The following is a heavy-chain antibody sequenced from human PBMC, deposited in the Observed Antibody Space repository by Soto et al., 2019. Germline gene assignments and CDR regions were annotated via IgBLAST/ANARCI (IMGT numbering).Heavy chain of an antibody. CDR1: GGSISSSNL. D-gene: IGHD1-26*01. Sequence: PSETLSLTCAVSGGSISSSNLWSWVRQPPGKGLEWIGEINHSGSTNYNPSLKSRVTISVDTSKNQFSLKLSSVTAADTAVYYCARGQNRRIVGATPLGYWGQGTLVTVSS. CDR2: INHSGST. V-gene: IGHV4-4*02. J-gene: IGHJ4*02. CDR3: ARGQNRRIVGATPLGY.